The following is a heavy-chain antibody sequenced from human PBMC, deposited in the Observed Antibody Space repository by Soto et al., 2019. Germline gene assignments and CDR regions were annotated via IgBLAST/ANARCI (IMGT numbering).Heavy chain of an antibody. J-gene: IGHJ5*02. CDR2: IFYSGGT. CDR3: ARQASGYYYGWFDP. Sequence: QLLLQESGPGLVKPSETLSLTCTVSGGSILDRTYYWAWIRQSPGKGLEWIGTIFYSGGTFYTPSLKSRVTMSVDTSNNPFSLKLSSVTAADTAVYYCARQASGYYYGWFDPWGQGTLVTVSS. CDR1: GGSILDRTYY. V-gene: IGHV4-39*01. D-gene: IGHD3-22*01.